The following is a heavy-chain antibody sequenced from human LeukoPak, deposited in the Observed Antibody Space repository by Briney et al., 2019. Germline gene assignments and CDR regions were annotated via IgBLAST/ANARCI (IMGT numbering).Heavy chain of an antibody. CDR2: INTNTGNP. D-gene: IGHD3-9*01. V-gene: IGHV7-4-1*02. J-gene: IGHJ5*02. Sequence: GASVKVSCKASGYTFTSYDINWVRQATGQGLEWMGWINTNTGNPTYAQGFTGRFVFSLDTSVSTAYLQISSLKAEDTAVYYCAREGAFRYYDILTSPFDPWGQGTLVTVSS. CDR1: GYTFTSYD. CDR3: AREGAFRYYDILTSPFDP.